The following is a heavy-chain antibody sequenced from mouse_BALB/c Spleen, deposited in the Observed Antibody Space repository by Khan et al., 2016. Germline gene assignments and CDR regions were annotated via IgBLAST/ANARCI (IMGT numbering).Heavy chain of an antibody. D-gene: IGHD1-1*01. CDR1: GYSITSDYA. J-gene: IGHJ3*01. CDR3: AIRIGYGGSRLAY. CDR2: ISYSGSA. Sequence: EVQLQESGPGLVKPSQSLSLTCTVTGYSITSDYAWNWLRQFPGNKLEWMGSISYSGSASYNASLKSRISITRDTYKNQFFLPLNSVTTEDTATXYSAIRIGYGGSRLAYWGQETLLTVTS. V-gene: IGHV3-2*02.